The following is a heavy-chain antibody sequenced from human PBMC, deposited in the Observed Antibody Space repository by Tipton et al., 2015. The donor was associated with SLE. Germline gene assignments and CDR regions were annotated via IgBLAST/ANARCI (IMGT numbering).Heavy chain of an antibody. J-gene: IGHJ4*02. CDR1: GFTVSSNY. V-gene: IGHV3-66*01. CDR2: IHIAGST. CDR3: ARDLGVYGDY. Sequence: SLRLSCAASGFTVSSNYMSWVRQAPGKGLEWASVIHIAGSTHYADSVKGRFTISRDNSKNTLYLQMNSLRAEDTAVYYCARDLGVYGDYWGQGTLVTVSS. D-gene: IGHD3-10*01.